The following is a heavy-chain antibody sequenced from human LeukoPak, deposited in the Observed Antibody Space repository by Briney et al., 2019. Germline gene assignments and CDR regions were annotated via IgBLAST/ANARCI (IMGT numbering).Heavy chain of an antibody. Sequence: GRSLRLSCAASGFTFSSYAMHWVRQAPGKGLEWVAVISYDGSNKYYADSVKGRFTISRDNSKNTLYLQMNSLRAEDTAVYYCARDTEILWEIYYYYYMDVWGKGTTVTVSS. D-gene: IGHD1-26*01. J-gene: IGHJ6*03. CDR3: ARDTEILWEIYYYYYMDV. CDR2: ISYDGSNK. V-gene: IGHV3-30-3*01. CDR1: GFTFSSYA.